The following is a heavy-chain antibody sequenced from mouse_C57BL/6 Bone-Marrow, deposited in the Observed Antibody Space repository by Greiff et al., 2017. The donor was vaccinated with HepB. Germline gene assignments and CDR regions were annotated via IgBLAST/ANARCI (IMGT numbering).Heavy chain of an antibody. CDR1: GYTFTSYW. CDR2: IYPSDSET. D-gene: IGHD1-1*01. Sequence: VQLQQPGAELVRPGSSVKLSCKASGYTFTSYWMDWVKQSPGQGLEWIGNIYPSDSETHYNQKFKDKATLTVDKSSSTAYMQLSSLTSEDSAVYYCARNWDYYGSSYGYWYFDVWGTGTTVTVSS. V-gene: IGHV1-61*01. CDR3: ARNWDYYGSSYGYWYFDV. J-gene: IGHJ1*03.